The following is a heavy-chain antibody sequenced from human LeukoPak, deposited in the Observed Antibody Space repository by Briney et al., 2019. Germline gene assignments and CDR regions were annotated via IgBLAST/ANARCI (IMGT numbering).Heavy chain of an antibody. CDR2: IFSSGSN. Sequence: SETMSLTCPVYAGSINNYYWSWVRQPPGQGLEWIAYIFSSGSNTYNTTLKSRVTLSVATPKNQFSLNRSSLTAADPPLSSVARLSHPADSSWIFYTCGQGNLGTVSS. CDR1: AGSINNYY. CDR3: ARLSHPADSSWIFYT. D-gene: IGHD6-13*01. J-gene: IGHJ5*02. V-gene: IGHV4-59*08.